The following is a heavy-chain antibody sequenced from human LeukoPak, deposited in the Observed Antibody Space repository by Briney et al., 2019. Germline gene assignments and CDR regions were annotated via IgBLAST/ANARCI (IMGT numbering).Heavy chain of an antibody. CDR2: ISGSGGST. J-gene: IGHJ4*02. V-gene: IGHV3-23*01. CDR3: AKDGGGSYYALPDY. Sequence: GGSLRLSCAASGFTFSSYAMSWVRQAPGKGLEWVSAISGSGGSTYYADSVKGRFTTSRDNSKNTLYLQTNSLRAEDTAVYYCAKDGGGSYYALPDYWGQGTLVTVSS. D-gene: IGHD1-26*01. CDR1: GFTFSSYA.